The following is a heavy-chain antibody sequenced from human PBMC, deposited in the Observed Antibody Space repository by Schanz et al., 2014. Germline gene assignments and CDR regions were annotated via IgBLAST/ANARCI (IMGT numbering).Heavy chain of an antibody. Sequence: VQLVESGGGLVQPGGSLRLSCAASGFTFSTYAMNWVRQAPGKGLEWVAGISGSGGSTDYADSVKGRFIIPRDNSKNTLYLQMNSLRAEDTAVYFCARDEGRDGYNLAFDVWGQGTLVTVSS. CDR1: GFTFSTYA. V-gene: IGHV3-23*04. CDR3: ARDEGRDGYNLAFDV. J-gene: IGHJ3*01. CDR2: ISGSGGST. D-gene: IGHD5-12*01.